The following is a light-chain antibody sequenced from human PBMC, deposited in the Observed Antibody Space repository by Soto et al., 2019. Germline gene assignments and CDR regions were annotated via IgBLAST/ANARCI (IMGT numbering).Light chain of an antibody. CDR3: QQYGSSRFT. V-gene: IGKV3-20*01. CDR2: GAS. J-gene: IGKJ3*01. CDR1: QSVSSSY. Sequence: EIVLTQSPGTLSWSPGERATLSCRASQSVSSSYLAWYQQKPGQAPRLLIYGASSRATRIPDRFSGSGSGTDFTLTISRLEPEDFAVYYCQQYGSSRFTFGPGTKVDIK.